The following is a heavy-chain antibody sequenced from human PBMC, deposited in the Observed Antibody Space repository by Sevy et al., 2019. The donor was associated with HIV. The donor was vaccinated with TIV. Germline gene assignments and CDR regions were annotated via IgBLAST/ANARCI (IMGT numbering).Heavy chain of an antibody. Sequence: SETLSLTCTVSGYSISSGYYWGWIRQPPGKGLEWIGSIYHSGSTYCNPSLKSRVTISVDTSKNQFSLKLSSVTAADTAVYYCARTPLRSRRRLNYYYYYGMDVWGQGTTVTVSS. CDR1: GYSISSGYY. D-gene: IGHD3-16*01. J-gene: IGHJ6*02. CDR3: ARTPLRSRRRLNYYYYYGMDV. V-gene: IGHV4-38-2*02. CDR2: IYHSGST.